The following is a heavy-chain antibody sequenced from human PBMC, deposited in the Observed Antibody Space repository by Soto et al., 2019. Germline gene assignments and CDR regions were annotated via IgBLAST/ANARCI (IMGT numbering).Heavy chain of an antibody. Sequence: GGSLRLSFAASTFPFSTYWMTWVRQAPGKGLEWVANIHRDEIEKYYMDSVKGRFTISRDNAKNSLYLQMTSLRAEDTAVYYCAGGNALDVWGQGTTVTVSS. CDR3: AGGNALDV. CDR2: IHRDEIEK. CDR1: TFPFSTYW. V-gene: IGHV3-7*01. J-gene: IGHJ6*02.